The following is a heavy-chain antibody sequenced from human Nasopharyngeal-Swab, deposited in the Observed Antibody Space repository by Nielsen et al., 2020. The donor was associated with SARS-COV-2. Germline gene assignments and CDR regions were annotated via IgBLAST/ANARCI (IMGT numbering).Heavy chain of an antibody. Sequence: WIRQSPSRGLEWLGRTYYRSKWFNVYAVSVKSRITINADTSKNRFSLHLNSVTPDDTAVYYCARDPGFSSTWYMGYGMDVWGQGTTVTVSS. D-gene: IGHD6-13*01. CDR2: TYYRSKWFN. CDR3: ARDPGFSSTWYMGYGMDV. V-gene: IGHV6-1*01. J-gene: IGHJ6*02.